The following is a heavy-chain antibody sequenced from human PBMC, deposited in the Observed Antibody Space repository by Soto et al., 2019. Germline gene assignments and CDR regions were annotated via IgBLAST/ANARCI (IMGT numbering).Heavy chain of an antibody. CDR2: ISYDGSNK. CDR1: GFTFSSYA. D-gene: IGHD6-13*01. J-gene: IGHJ4*02. Sequence: GGSLRLSCAASGFTFSSYAMHWVRQAPGKGLEWVAVISYDGSNKYYADSVKGRFTISRDNSKNTLYLQMNSLRAEDTAVYYCARDQDSSRMYYFDYWGQGTLVTVSS. V-gene: IGHV3-30-3*01. CDR3: ARDQDSSRMYYFDY.